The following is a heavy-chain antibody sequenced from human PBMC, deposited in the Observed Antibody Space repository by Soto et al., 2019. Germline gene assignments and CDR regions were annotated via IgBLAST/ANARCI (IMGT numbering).Heavy chain of an antibody. CDR2: INHSGST. D-gene: IGHD3-9*01. V-gene: IGHV4-34*01. J-gene: IGHJ6*02. Sequence: SETLSLTCAFYGGSFSVYYWSWIRQPPGKGLEWIGEINHSGSTNYNPSLKSRVTISVDTSKNQFSLKLSSVTAADTAVYYCASGYYYDILTGYYGVYYGMDVWGQGTTVTVSS. CDR3: ASGYYYDILTGYYGVYYGMDV. CDR1: GGSFSVYY.